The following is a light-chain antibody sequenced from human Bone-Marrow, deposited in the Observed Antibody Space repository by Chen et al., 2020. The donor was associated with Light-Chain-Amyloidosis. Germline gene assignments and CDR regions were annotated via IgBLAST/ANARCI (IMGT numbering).Light chain of an antibody. J-gene: IGLJ3*02. CDR2: GTN. CDR3: VLYMGSGIWV. CDR1: SGSVSTTYY. Sequence: QTVVTQEPSFSVSPGETVTLTCGLNSGSVSTTYYPSWYQQIPGQAPRTLIYGTNSRSSGVPDRFSGSILGNKAALTITGAQADDESDYYCVLYMGSGIWVFGGGTKLTVL. V-gene: IGLV8-61*01.